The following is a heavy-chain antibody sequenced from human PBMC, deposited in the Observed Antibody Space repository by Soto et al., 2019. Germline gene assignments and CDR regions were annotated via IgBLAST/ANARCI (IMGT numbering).Heavy chain of an antibody. CDR2: IYWDDDK. CDR3: SHSTSEQLWAPYATLFDY. V-gene: IGHV2-5*02. D-gene: IGHD5-18*01. Sequence: QITLKESGPTLVKPTQTLTLTCTFSGFSLSTSGVGVGWIRQPPGKALEWLALIYWDDDKRYSPSLKSRLTITKDTSKNPVVLTMTNMDPVDTATYYCSHSTSEQLWAPYATLFDYWGQGNLVTVAS. CDR1: GFSLSTSGVG. J-gene: IGHJ4*02.